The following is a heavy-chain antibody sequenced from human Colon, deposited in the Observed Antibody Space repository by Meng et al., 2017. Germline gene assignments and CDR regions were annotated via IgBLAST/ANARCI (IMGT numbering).Heavy chain of an antibody. D-gene: IGHD1-1*01. CDR2: VYHRGDT. V-gene: IGHV4-4*02. CDR1: GDSISSDIW. Sequence: QVHLHEAGPGLVKPSGTLSCTCTVSGDSISSDIWWSWVRQPPGKGLEWIGEVYHRGDTNYNPSLKSRVVISVDRSKNQFSLNLSSVTAADTAVYYCGRDQGRQLINHWGQGTLVTVSS. CDR3: GRDQGRQLINH. J-gene: IGHJ4*02.